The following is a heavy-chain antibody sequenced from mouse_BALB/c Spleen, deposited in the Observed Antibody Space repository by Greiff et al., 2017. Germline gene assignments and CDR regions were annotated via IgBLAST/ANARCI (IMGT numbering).Heavy chain of an antibody. D-gene: IGHD2-14*01. Sequence: VQLQQSGAELVKPGASVKLSCKASGYTFTSYYMYWVKQRPGQGLEWIGGINPSNGGTNFNEKFKSKATLTVDKSSSTAYMQLSSLTSEDSAVYYCTRVRYDGYAMDYWGQGTSVTVSS. J-gene: IGHJ4*01. CDR1: GYTFTSYY. CDR2: INPSNGGT. CDR3: TRVRYDGYAMDY. V-gene: IGHV1S81*02.